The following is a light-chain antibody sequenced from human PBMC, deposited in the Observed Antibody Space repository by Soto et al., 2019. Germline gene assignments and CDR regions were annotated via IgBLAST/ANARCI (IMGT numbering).Light chain of an antibody. Sequence: QSVLTQPASVSGSPGQSITISCTGTSSDVGGYNYVSWYQQNPGKAPKLMIYEVSNRPSGVSNRFSGSKSGNTASLTISGLQAEDEADYYCSSYTSSSTLVFGTGTKV. CDR1: SSDVGGYNY. CDR2: EVS. CDR3: SSYTSSSTLV. V-gene: IGLV2-14*01. J-gene: IGLJ1*01.